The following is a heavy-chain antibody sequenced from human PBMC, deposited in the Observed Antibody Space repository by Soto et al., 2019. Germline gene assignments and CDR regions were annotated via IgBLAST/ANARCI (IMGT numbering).Heavy chain of an antibody. J-gene: IGHJ4*02. Sequence: QVQLQESGPGLVKPSQTLSLTCTVSGGSISSGDYYWSWIRQHPGKGLEWIGYIYYSGSTYYNPSLKSRVTISVDTSKIQLSLKLSSVTAADTAVYYCATYGSGSYKPTTFDYWGQGTLVTVSS. CDR1: GGSISSGDYY. D-gene: IGHD3-10*01. CDR2: IYYSGST. CDR3: ATYGSGSYKPTTFDY. V-gene: IGHV4-31*03.